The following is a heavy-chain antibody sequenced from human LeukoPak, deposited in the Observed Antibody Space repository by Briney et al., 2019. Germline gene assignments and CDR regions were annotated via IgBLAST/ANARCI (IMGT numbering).Heavy chain of an antibody. CDR3: TTEMERTYYYDSSGYYSEYFQH. D-gene: IGHD3-22*01. CDR2: IKSKTDGGTT. CDR1: GFTLSNAW. Sequence: GGSLRLSCAASGFTLSNAWMSWVRQAPGKGLEWVGRIKSKTDGGTTDYAAPVKGRFTISRDDSKNTLYLQMNSLKTEDTAVYYCTTEMERTYYYDSSGYYSEYFQHWGQGTLVTVSS. J-gene: IGHJ1*01. V-gene: IGHV3-15*01.